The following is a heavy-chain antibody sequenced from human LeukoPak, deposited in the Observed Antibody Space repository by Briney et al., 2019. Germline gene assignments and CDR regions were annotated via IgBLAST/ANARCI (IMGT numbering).Heavy chain of an antibody. V-gene: IGHV1-2*02. CDR1: GYTFTDYY. CDR3: ATGGRTAMLGSDQDYFYMDV. J-gene: IGHJ6*03. CDR2: INPASGGT. Sequence: ASVKVSCKASGYTFTDYYMHWMRQAPGHVLEWMGWINPASGGTKYAQKFQGRVTVARDPSISTAYMELSRLRSGDTAVYYCATGGRTAMLGSDQDYFYMDVWGKGTTVTVSS. D-gene: IGHD5-18*01.